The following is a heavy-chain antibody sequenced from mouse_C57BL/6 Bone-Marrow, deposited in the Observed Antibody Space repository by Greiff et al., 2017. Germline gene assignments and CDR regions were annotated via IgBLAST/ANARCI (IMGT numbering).Heavy chain of an antibody. CDR3: AREPLYYGNLYYFDY. J-gene: IGHJ2*01. Sequence: VQLQQSGPELVKPGASVKISCKASGYAFSSSWMNWVKQRPGKGLEWIGRIYPGDGDTNYNGKFKGKATLTADKSSSTAYMQLSSLTSEDSAVYYCAREPLYYGNLYYFDYWGQGTTLTVSS. CDR1: GYAFSSSW. V-gene: IGHV1-82*01. CDR2: IYPGDGDT. D-gene: IGHD2-1*01.